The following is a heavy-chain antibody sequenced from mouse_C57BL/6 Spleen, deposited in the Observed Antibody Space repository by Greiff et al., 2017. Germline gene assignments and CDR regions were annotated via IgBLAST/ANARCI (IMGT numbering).Heavy chain of an antibody. J-gene: IGHJ4*01. CDR1: GYTFTDYY. V-gene: IGHV1-26*01. CDR2: INPNNGGT. D-gene: IGHD1-1*01. CDR3: ANHYYGRSYAMDY. Sequence: VHVKQSGPELVKPGASVKISCKASGYTFTDYYMNWVQQSHGKSLEWIGDINPNNGGTSYNQKFKGKATLTVDKSSSTAYMELRSLTSEDSAVYYCANHYYGRSYAMDYWGQGTSVTVSS.